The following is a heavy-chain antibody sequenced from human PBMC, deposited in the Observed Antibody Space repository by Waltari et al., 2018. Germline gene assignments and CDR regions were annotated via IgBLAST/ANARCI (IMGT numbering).Heavy chain of an antibody. CDR1: GFTISSYA. D-gene: IGHD6-13*01. J-gene: IGHJ3*02. Sequence: VQLLESGGGLVQPGGSLRLSCAASGFTISSYAMNWVRQAPGKGLEWVAGISGSGGGTYYADSGKGRFTISRDNSKNTLYLQMNSLRAGDTAVYYCAKDRRYISSWSTVFDIWGQGTMVTVSS. CDR2: ISGSGGGT. CDR3: AKDRRYISSWSTVFDI. V-gene: IGHV3-23*01.